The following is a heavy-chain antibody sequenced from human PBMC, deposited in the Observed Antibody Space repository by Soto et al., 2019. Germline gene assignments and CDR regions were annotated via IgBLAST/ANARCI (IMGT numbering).Heavy chain of an antibody. CDR3: SKGWGDY. D-gene: IGHD7-27*01. Sequence: EVQVLESGGGLVQPGGSLRLSCLASEFSSSNDAMSWVRQAPGTGLEWVSGIVGNGESTYYADSVKGRFTISRDNSKNTLYLQMNSLRAEDTAVYYCSKGWGDYWGQGTLVTVSS. V-gene: IGHV3-23*01. CDR2: IVGNGEST. J-gene: IGHJ4*02. CDR1: EFSSSNDA.